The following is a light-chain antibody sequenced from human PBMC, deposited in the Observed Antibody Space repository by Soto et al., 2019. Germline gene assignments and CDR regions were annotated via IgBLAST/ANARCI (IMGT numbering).Light chain of an antibody. CDR3: QKFNTDPLP. Sequence: DIQMTQSPSSLSASVGDRVTITCRASQDIRVYLAWYQQKPGKVPKLLIYSASTLQSGVPSRFSGSGSGTDFTLTISSLQPEDVAAYYCQKFNTDPLPFGQGTRLEIK. CDR2: SAS. CDR1: QDIRVY. J-gene: IGKJ5*01. V-gene: IGKV1-27*01.